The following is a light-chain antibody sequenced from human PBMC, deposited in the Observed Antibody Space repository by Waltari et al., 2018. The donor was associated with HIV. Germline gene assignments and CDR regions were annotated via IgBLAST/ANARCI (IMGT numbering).Light chain of an antibody. CDR1: SRNIGSNR. CDR2: DNT. V-gene: IGLV1-51*01. Sequence: QSVLTQPPSVSAAPGQKVTISCSGSSRNIGSNRVFWYQQLPGTAPKLLIYDNTKRPSGIPDRFSGSKSGTLATLGITGLQTGDEADYYCGTWDSSLSAVLFGGGTKLTVL. CDR3: GTWDSSLSAVL. J-gene: IGLJ2*01.